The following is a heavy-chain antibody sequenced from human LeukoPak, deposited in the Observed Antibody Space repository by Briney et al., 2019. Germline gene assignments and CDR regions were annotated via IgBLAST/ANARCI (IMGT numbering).Heavy chain of an antibody. V-gene: IGHV4-39*01. CDR2: IYYSVSA. Sequence: SETLSLTCTVSGVSISSSSYYWGWIRQPPGKGLEWIGSIYYSVSAYYNPSLKSRVTISVDTSKNQFSLKLSSVTAADTAVYYCARHSYFDYWGQGTLVTVSS. CDR3: ARHSYFDY. CDR1: GVSISSSSYY. J-gene: IGHJ4*02.